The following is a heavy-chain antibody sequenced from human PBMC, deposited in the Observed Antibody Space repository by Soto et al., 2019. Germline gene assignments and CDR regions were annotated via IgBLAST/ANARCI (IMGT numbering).Heavy chain of an antibody. CDR1: GGSISSGGYS. J-gene: IGHJ3*02. CDR2: IYYSGST. Sequence: SETLSLTCTVSGGSISSGGYSWTWIRQHPGKGLEWIGYIYYSGSTYYKPSLKSRVTISVDTSKNQLSLKLSPVTSPDPAVYYGEGDSTWHPGAFDIWGKGTTVPVSS. CDR3: EGDSTWHPGAFDI. V-gene: IGHV4-31*03. D-gene: IGHD5-12*01.